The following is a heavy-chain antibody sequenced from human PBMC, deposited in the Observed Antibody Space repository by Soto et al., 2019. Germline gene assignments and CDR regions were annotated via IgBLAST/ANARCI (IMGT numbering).Heavy chain of an antibody. CDR2: INAGNGTT. CDR3: ARDLGEVDY. J-gene: IGHJ4*02. CDR1: GGTFSSYA. V-gene: IGHV1-3*01. D-gene: IGHD3-10*01. Sequence: ASVKVSCKASGGTFSSYAISWVRQAPGQGLEWMGWINAGNGTTKYSQKFQGRVTITRDTSASTAYMELSSLRSEDTAVYYCARDLGEVDYWGQGTLVTVSS.